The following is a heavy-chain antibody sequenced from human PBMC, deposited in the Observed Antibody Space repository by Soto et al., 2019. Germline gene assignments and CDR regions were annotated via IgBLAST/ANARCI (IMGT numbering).Heavy chain of an antibody. CDR1: GDSVSSNSAA. Sequence: SQTLSLTCAISGDSVSSNSAAWNWIRQSPSRGLEWLGRTYYRSKWSNDYAVSLKSRISINADTSKNQFSLQLNSVTPEDTAVYYCVRDGSGAYSSWRSLWFWGQGTRVTVSS. V-gene: IGHV6-1*01. D-gene: IGHD6-13*01. CDR2: TYYRSKWSN. J-gene: IGHJ4*02. CDR3: VRDGSGAYSSWRSLWF.